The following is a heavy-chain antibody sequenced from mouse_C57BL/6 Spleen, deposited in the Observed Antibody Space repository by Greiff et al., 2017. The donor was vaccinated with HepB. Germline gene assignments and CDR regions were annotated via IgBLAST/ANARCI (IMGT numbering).Heavy chain of an antibody. CDR1: GYTFTDHT. CDR2: IYPRDGST. D-gene: IGHD4-1*01. V-gene: IGHV1-78*01. CDR3: ARLDLGSYYAMDY. Sequence: VQLVESDAELVKPGASVKISCKVSGYTFTDHTIHWMKQRPEQGLEWIGYIYPRDGSTKYNEKFKGKATLTADKSSSTAYMQLNSLTSEDSAVYFCARLDLGSYYAMDYWGQGTSVTVSS. J-gene: IGHJ4*01.